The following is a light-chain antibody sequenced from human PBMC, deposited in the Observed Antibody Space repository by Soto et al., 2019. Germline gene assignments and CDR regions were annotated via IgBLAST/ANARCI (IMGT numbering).Light chain of an antibody. J-gene: IGKJ4*01. Sequence: DIQMTQSPSTLSASVGDRVTITCRASQSISSWLAWYQQKPGKAPKLLIYKASSLESGVPSRFSGSXSXTEXTLTISSLQPDDFATYYCQQYNSYPSFGGGTKVEIK. CDR3: QQYNSYPS. CDR1: QSISSW. CDR2: KAS. V-gene: IGKV1-5*03.